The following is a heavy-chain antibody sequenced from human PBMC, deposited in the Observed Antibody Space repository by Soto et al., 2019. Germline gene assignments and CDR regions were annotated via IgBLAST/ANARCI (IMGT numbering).Heavy chain of an antibody. D-gene: IGHD3-10*01. V-gene: IGHV1-18*01. CDR2: ISAYNGNT. CDR1: GYSFTSHG. J-gene: IGHJ6*02. Sequence: QVQLVQSGAEVKKPGASVKVSCKASGYSFTSHGISWVRQAPGQGLEWMGWISAYNGNTNDAQKLQGRVTMTTDTSTSTAYRALRSLRSDDTAVYYCARDNGFGESDVWGQGTTVTVS. CDR3: ARDNGFGESDV.